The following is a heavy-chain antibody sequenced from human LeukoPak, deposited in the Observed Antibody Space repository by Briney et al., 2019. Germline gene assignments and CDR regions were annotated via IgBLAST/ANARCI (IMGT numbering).Heavy chain of an antibody. CDR2: IYSGGST. CDR1: GFTVSSNY. D-gene: IGHD3-16*01. J-gene: IGHJ3*01. V-gene: IGHV3-53*01. Sequence: GGSLRLSCAAFGFTVSSNYMSWVRQAPGKGLEWVSVIYSGGSTYYADSVKGRFTISRDNSKNTLYLEMNGLRAEDTAVYYCAREYGGSTPGAFDFWGQGTMVTVSS. CDR3: AREYGGSTPGAFDF.